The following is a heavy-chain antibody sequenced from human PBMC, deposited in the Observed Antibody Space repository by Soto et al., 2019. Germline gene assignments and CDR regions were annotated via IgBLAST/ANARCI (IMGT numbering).Heavy chain of an antibody. J-gene: IGHJ6*02. CDR3: ARDRGVSPPNYYYYGMDV. D-gene: IGHD3-10*01. CDR2: IYSGGST. V-gene: IGHV3-53*01. Sequence: YAAAEGIVIGDYISCISKKPGKGLEWVSVIYSGGSTYYADSVKGRFTISRDNSKNTLYLQMNSLRAEDTAVYYCARDRGVSPPNYYYYGMDVWGQGTTVTVSS. CDR1: EGIVIGDY.